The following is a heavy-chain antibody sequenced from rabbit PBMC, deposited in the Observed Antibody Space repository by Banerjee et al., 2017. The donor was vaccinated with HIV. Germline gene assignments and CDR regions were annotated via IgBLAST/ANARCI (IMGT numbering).Heavy chain of an antibody. Sequence: QEQLEEYGGDLVQPEGSLTLTCKASGLDFSNSHWMSWVRQAPGKGLEWIGGIATGSSSGSTYYASWAKGRFTISQSSSTSVTLNMTRPTAAATATYFCARARSSPAYPYGGMDLWGPGTLVTVS. CDR2: IATGSSSGST. CDR1: GLDFSNSHW. CDR3: ARARSSPAYPYGGMDL. J-gene: IGHJ6*01. D-gene: IGHD7-1*01. V-gene: IGHV1S45*01.